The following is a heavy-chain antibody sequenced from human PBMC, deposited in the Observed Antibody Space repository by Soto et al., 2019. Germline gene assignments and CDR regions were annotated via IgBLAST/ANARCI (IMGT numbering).Heavy chain of an antibody. D-gene: IGHD1-1*01. J-gene: IGHJ5*02. CDR3: ARGSPYNWNPPRKLNWFDP. CDR1: GGSFSGYY. Sequence: SETLSLTCAVYGGSFSGYYWSWIRQPPGKGLEWIGEINHSGSTNYNPSLKSRVTISVDTSKNQFSLKLSSVTAADTAVYYCARGSPYNWNPPRKLNWFDPWGQGALVTVSS. V-gene: IGHV4-34*01. CDR2: INHSGST.